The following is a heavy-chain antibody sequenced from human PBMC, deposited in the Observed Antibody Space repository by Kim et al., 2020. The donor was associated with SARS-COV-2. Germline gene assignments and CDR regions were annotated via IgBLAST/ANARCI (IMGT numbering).Heavy chain of an antibody. CDR1: GFPFSDYY. D-gene: IGHD5-12*01. V-gene: IGHV3-11*05. J-gene: IGHJ5*02. Sequence: GGSLRLSCAASGFPFSDYYMNWIRQAPGKGLEWISYISPSTSYTDYADSVKGRFTISRDNAKNSLSLQMNSLTADDTAVYYCARDPGASGSKRGWFDPWGQGTLVTVSS. CDR3: ARDPGASGSKRGWFDP. CDR2: ISPSTSYT.